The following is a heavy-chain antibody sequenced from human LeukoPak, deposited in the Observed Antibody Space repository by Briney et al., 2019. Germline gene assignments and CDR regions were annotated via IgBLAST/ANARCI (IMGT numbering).Heavy chain of an antibody. J-gene: IGHJ4*02. CDR1: GGSISSSSYY. V-gene: IGHV4-39*07. Sequence: SETLSLTCTVSGGSISSSSYYWGWIRQPPGKGLEWIGSIYYSGSTYYNPSLKSRVTISVDTSKNQFSLQLSSVTAADTAMYYCAKLDPGKGDFDYWGQGTLVTVSS. CDR3: AKLDPGKGDFDY. D-gene: IGHD1-1*01. CDR2: IYYSGST.